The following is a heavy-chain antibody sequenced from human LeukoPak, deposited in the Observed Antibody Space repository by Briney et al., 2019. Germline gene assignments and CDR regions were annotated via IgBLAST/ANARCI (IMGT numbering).Heavy chain of an antibody. V-gene: IGHV4-34*01. CDR1: GGSLSNNY. CDR3: ASNYRPGIADQGDY. CDR2: INHGGST. J-gene: IGHJ4*02. Sequence: SETLSLTCTVSGGSLSNNYWSWFRQPPGKGLEWIGEINHGGSTNYNPSLKSRVTISVDTSKNQFSLKLRSVTAADTAVYYCASNYRPGIADQGDYWGQGTLVTVSS. D-gene: IGHD6-13*01.